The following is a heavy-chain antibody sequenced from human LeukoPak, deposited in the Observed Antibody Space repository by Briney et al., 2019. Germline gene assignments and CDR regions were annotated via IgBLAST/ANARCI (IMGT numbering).Heavy chain of an antibody. D-gene: IGHD3-3*01. V-gene: IGHV3-23*01. J-gene: IGHJ4*02. CDR3: AKDLNFWSGYRFDY. Sequence: GGSLRLSCAASGFTFSSYAMSWVRQAPGKGLEWVSAISGSGGSTYYADSVKGRFTISRDNSKNTLYLQINSLRAEDTAVYYCAKDLNFWSGYRFDYWGQGTLVTVSS. CDR2: ISGSGGST. CDR1: GFTFSSYA.